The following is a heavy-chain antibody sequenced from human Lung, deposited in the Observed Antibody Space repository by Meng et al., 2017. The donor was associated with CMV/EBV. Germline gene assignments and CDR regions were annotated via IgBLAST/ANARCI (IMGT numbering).Heavy chain of an antibody. Sequence: GGSLRLXCAASGFTFSSYAMSWVRQAPGKGLEWVSAISGSGGSTYYADSVKGRFTISRDNYKNTLYLQMNSLRAEDTAVYYCAKGRSLGYYYYGMDVWGQGTTVTVSS. D-gene: IGHD3-16*02. CDR2: ISGSGGST. CDR3: AKGRSLGYYYYGMDV. CDR1: GFTFSSYA. V-gene: IGHV3-23*01. J-gene: IGHJ6*02.